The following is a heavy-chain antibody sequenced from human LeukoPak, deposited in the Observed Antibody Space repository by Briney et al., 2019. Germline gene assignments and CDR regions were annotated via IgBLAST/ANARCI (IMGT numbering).Heavy chain of an antibody. CDR1: KFSFSNYS. J-gene: IGHJ4*02. CDR3: PRDREGVSVAVHYFDY. V-gene: IGHV3-21*01. Sequence: GGSLRLSCAASKFSFSNYSMNWVRQASGKGLEWVSSISSTSGHIYYADSVKGRFTISRDNAKKSLYLQMNSLRAEDTAVYYCPRDREGVSVAVHYFDYWGQGILVSVSS. D-gene: IGHD6-19*01. CDR2: ISSTSGHI.